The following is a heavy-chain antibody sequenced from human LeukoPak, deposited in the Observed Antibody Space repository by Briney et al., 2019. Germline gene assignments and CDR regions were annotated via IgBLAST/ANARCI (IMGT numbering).Heavy chain of an antibody. CDR2: MNPNSGNT. Sequence: ASVRVSCKASGYTFSNYDVTWVRQAPGQRLEYMGWMNPNSGNTGFAQKFRGRVTMTSDASTTSAFMELMRLTSEDTAVYYCTRAVRNQLLSEYWGQGTRITVSS. D-gene: IGHD2-2*01. V-gene: IGHV1-8*01. CDR3: TRAVRNQLLSEY. J-gene: IGHJ4*02. CDR1: GYTFSNYD.